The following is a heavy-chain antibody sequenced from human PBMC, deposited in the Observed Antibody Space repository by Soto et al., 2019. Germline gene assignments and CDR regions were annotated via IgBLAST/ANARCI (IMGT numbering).Heavy chain of an antibody. V-gene: IGHV4-31*03. CDR3: ARDPSDPFLAAADRGAFDI. D-gene: IGHD6-13*01. CDR1: GGSISSGGYY. J-gene: IGHJ3*02. CDR2: IYYSGSN. Sequence: QVQLQESGPGLVKPSQTLSLTCTVSGGSISSGGYYWSWIRQHPGKGLEWIGYIYYSGSNYYNPSLKSRVTISVDTSKNQFSLKLSSVTAADTAVYYCARDPSDPFLAAADRGAFDIWGQGTMVTVSS.